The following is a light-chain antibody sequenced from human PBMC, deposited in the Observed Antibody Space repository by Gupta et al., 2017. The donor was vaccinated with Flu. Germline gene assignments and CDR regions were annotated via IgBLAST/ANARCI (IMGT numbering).Light chain of an antibody. J-gene: IGLJ3*02. Sequence: QSALTQPASVSGSPGQSITISCTGTSSDIGSYNYVSWYQQYPGKAPKLVIYEVSNRPSGVSNRFSGSKSGDTASLTISGLQPEDEADYYCSSHTSAGTELFGTWVFGGGTKLTVL. CDR2: EVS. CDR3: SSHTSAGTELFGTWV. V-gene: IGLV2-14*01. CDR1: SSDIGSYNY.